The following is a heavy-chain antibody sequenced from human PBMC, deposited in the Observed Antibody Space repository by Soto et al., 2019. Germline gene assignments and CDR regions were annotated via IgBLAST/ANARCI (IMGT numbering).Heavy chain of an antibody. CDR3: ARARWYDAFDV. J-gene: IGHJ3*01. D-gene: IGHD2-15*01. CDR2: IFHGGNT. Sequence: SETLSLTCAVSGFFISSGNYWGWIRKPPGKGLEWIGSIFHGGNTYYNPSLKSRVTISVDMSKNQFSLKLNSVTAADTAVYYCARARWYDAFDVWGQGTVVTVS. CDR1: GFFISSGNY. V-gene: IGHV4-38-2*01.